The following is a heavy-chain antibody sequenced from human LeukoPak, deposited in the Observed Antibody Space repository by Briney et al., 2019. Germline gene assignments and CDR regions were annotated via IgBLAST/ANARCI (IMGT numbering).Heavy chain of an antibody. Sequence: ASVKVSCKASGYTFTGYYMHWVRQAPGQGLEWMGWINPNSGGTNYAQKFQGRVTTTRDTSISTAYMELSRLRSDDTAVYYCARGDYGIYHYYYMDVRDKGTTVTVYS. D-gene: IGHD4-17*01. J-gene: IGHJ6*03. CDR1: GYTFTGYY. V-gene: IGHV1-2*02. CDR2: INPNSGGT. CDR3: ARGDYGIYHYYYMDV.